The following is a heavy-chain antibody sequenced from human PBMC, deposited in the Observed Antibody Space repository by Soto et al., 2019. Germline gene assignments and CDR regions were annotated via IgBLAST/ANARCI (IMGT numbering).Heavy chain of an antibody. CDR3: ARDLDSSGYYPGGWFDP. V-gene: IGHV1-69*01. D-gene: IGHD3-22*01. CDR1: GGTFSSYA. CDR2: IIPIFGTA. Sequence: QVQLVQSGAEVKKPGSSVKVSCKASGGTFSSYAISWVRQAPGQGLEWMGGIIPIFGTANYAQKFQGRVTINADESTSTAYMELSSLRSEDTAVYYCARDLDSSGYYPGGWFDPWGQGTLVTVSS. J-gene: IGHJ5*02.